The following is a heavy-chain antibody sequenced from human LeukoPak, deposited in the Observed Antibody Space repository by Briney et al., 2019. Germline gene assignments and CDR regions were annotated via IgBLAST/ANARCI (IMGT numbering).Heavy chain of an antibody. D-gene: IGHD3-22*01. V-gene: IGHV3-48*04. CDR3: AREGVGYYDSSGYYLTC. Sequence: GGSLRLSCAASGFTFSSYSMNWVRQAPGKGLEWVSYISSSSSTIYYADSVKGRFTISRDNAKNSLYLQMNSLRAEDTAVYYCAREGVGYYDSSGYYLTCWGQGTLVTVSS. J-gene: IGHJ4*02. CDR1: GFTFSSYS. CDR2: ISSSSSTI.